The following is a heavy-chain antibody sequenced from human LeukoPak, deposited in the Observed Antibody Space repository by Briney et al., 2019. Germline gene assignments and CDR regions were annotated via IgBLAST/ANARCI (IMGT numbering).Heavy chain of an antibody. CDR1: GDSISNYY. V-gene: IGHV4-59*01. CDR3: ARAEKAVTGTLDY. CDR2: MYNRGST. D-gene: IGHD6-19*01. Sequence: PSETLSLTCTVSGDSISNYYWSWIRQSPGKKLEWIGYMYNRGSTIYNPSLKSRVTISTDTSKNQFFLRLTSVTAADTAVYYCARAEKAVTGTLDYWGQGTLITVSS. J-gene: IGHJ4*02.